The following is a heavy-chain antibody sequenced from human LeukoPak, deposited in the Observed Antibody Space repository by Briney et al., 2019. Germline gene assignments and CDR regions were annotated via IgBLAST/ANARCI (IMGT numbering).Heavy chain of an antibody. J-gene: IGHJ5*02. Sequence: GGSLRLSCAASAFSLNAYNMNWVRQAPGKGLEWVSSISYTGTYIYYADSVKGRFTISRDNAKDSLYLQMNSLRAEDTAVYYYARDRGYSPFDPWGQGTLVTVSS. CDR2: ISYTGTYI. CDR3: ARDRGYSPFDP. CDR1: AFSLNAYN. V-gene: IGHV3-21*01. D-gene: IGHD5-18*01.